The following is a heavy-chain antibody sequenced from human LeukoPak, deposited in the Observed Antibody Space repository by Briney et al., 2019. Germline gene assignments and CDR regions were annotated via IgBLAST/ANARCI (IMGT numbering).Heavy chain of an antibody. CDR3: ARSPLSAFGAPDY. J-gene: IGHJ4*02. CDR2: INPSGGST. Sequence: ASVKVSCKASGYTFTRYYMHWVRQVPGQGLEWMGIINPSGGSTGYAQKFQGRVTVTRDTSTSTVYMEVSSLRSEDTAVYYCARSPLSAFGAPDYWGQGTLVTVSS. V-gene: IGHV1-46*01. CDR1: GYTFTRYY. D-gene: IGHD3-16*01.